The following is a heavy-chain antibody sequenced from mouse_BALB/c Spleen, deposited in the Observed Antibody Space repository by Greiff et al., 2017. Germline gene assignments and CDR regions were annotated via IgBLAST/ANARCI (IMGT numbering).Heavy chain of an antibody. Sequence: EVQLQQSGTVLARPGASVKMSCKASGYSFTSYWMHWVKQRPGQGLEWIGAIYPGNSDTSYNQKFKGKAKLTAVTSASTAYMELSSLTNEDSAVYYCTREGNSLLRLRVTPFAYWGQGTLVTVSA. CDR1: GYSFTSYW. V-gene: IGHV1-5*01. CDR2: IYPGNSDT. CDR3: TREGNSLLRLRVTPFAY. J-gene: IGHJ3*01. D-gene: IGHD1-2*01.